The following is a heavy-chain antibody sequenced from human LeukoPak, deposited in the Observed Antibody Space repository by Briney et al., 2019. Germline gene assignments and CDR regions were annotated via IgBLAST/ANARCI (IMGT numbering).Heavy chain of an antibody. Sequence: SETLSHTCTVSGGSISSSSYYWGWIRQPPGKGLEWIGSIYYSGSTYYNPSLKSRVTISVDTSKNQFSLKLSSVTAADTAVYYCARGGPSRVGNNWFDPWGQGTLVTVSS. J-gene: IGHJ5*02. CDR1: GGSISSSSYY. CDR2: IYYSGST. V-gene: IGHV4-39*07. D-gene: IGHD2-15*01. CDR3: ARGGPSRVGNNWFDP.